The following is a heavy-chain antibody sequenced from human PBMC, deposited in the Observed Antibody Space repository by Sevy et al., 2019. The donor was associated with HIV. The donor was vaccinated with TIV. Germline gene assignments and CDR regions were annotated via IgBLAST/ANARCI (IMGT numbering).Heavy chain of an antibody. J-gene: IGHJ5*02. CDR3: ARDSTEYTSWSVWFDP. Sequence: SETLSLTCTVSGGSISSGNYYWHWIRQPPGKGLEWIGYISYTRNTYYNPSLKSPVTISVDTSNNQFSLRLASVTAADTAVYYCARDSTEYTSWSVWFDPWGQGTLVTVSS. CDR1: GGSISSGNYY. V-gene: IGHV4-30-4*01. CDR2: ISYTRNT. D-gene: IGHD6-6*01.